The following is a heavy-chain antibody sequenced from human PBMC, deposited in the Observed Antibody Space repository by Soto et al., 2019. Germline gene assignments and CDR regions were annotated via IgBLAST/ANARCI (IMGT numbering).Heavy chain of an antibody. CDR1: GFTFDDYA. V-gene: IGHV3-9*01. D-gene: IGHD6-25*01. Sequence: EVQLVESGGGLVQPGRSLRLSCAASGFTFDDYAMHWVRQAPGKGLEWVSAISWNSGNIGYADSVKGRFTISRDNAKNSLYLQMNSLRADDTGLYYCAKDRGGYRKSMDVWGKGTTVTVSS. CDR2: ISWNSGNI. J-gene: IGHJ6*04. CDR3: AKDRGGYRKSMDV.